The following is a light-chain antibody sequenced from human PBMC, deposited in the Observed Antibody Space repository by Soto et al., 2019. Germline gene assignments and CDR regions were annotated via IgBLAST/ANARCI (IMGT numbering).Light chain of an antibody. CDR1: QSVSNNY. CDR2: GAS. J-gene: IGKJ4*01. V-gene: IGKV3-20*01. CDR3: QQLSRYPST. Sequence: EIVLTQSPGTLSLSPGERATLSCRASQSVSNNYLAWYQQKPGQAPRLLIYGASNRATGIPDRFSGSGSGTDFTLTISGLQPEDFATYYCQQLSRYPSTFGGGTKVDI.